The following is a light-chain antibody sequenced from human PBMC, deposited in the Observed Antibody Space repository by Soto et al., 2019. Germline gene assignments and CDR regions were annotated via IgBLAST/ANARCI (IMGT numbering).Light chain of an antibody. V-gene: IGKV3-20*01. CDR2: AAS. J-gene: IGKJ5*01. CDR3: QQYGSSPIT. CDR1: QSFSSNY. Sequence: EIVLTQSPGTLSLSPGERATLFCRASQSFSSNYLAWYQRKPGQAPRLLIYAASSRATGIPDRFSGSGSGTDFTLTISRMEPEDFAVYYCQQYGSSPITFGQGTRLEI.